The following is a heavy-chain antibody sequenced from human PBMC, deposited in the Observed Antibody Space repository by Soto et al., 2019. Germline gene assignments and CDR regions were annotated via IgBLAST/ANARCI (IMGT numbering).Heavy chain of an antibody. Sequence: PXVDLRLSCAASGFILNKYAMHWVGQAPGRGLEYVSAISDSVGSAFHADSVKGRFTISRDKSKDTLFLQMSSLSAEETAVYYCVKGRRGESYYYYNGVDVWGQGTTVTVSS. V-gene: IGHV3-64D*06. J-gene: IGHJ6*02. CDR2: ISDSVGSA. CDR3: VKGRRGESYYYYNGVDV. D-gene: IGHD3-16*01. CDR1: GFILNKYA.